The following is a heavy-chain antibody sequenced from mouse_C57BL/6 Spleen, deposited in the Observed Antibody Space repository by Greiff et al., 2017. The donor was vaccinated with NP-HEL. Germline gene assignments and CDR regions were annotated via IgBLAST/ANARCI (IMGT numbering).Heavy chain of an antibody. V-gene: IGHV5-17*01. J-gene: IGHJ4*01. CDR2: ISSGSSTI. Sequence: VQLVESGGGLVKPGGSLKLSCAASGFTFSDYGMHWVRQAPEKGLEWVAYISSGSSTIHYADTVKGRFTISRDNAKNTLFLQMTSLRSEDTAMYYCATPSDYPYAMDYWGQGTSVTVSS. CDR1: GFTFSDYG. D-gene: IGHD2-4*01. CDR3: ATPSDYPYAMDY.